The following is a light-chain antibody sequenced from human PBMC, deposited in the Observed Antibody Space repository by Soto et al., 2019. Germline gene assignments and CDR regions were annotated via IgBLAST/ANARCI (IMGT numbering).Light chain of an antibody. V-gene: IGLV3-1*01. CDR3: KAWERITVV. CDR1: KLGEKY. J-gene: IGLJ2*01. CDR2: LDK. Sequence: SYELTQPPSVTVSPGLTATITFSGDKLGEKYASWYQQKPGRSTVLVMYLDKKRPSGITERFSCSNSGNTDTLTISGTQPLDEADYYGKAWERITVVFGGGTKLTVL.